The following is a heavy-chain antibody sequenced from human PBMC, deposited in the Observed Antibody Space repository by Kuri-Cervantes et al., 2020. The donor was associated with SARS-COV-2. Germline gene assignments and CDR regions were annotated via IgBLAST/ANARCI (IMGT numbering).Heavy chain of an antibody. Sequence: GESLKISCAASGFTFSSYSMNWVRQAPGKGLEWVSSISSSSYIYYADSVKGRFTISRDNAKNSLYLQMNSLRAEDTAVYYCARENLYCSGGSCYFDYWGQGTLVTVSS. V-gene: IGHV3-21*01. CDR1: GFTFSSYS. D-gene: IGHD2-15*01. CDR2: ISSSSYI. J-gene: IGHJ4*02. CDR3: ARENLYCSGGSCYFDY.